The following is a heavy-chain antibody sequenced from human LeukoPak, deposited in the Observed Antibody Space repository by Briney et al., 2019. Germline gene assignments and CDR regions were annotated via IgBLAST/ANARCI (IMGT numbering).Heavy chain of an antibody. CDR3: AKGTKAHILTAYMRDRWFDP. J-gene: IGHJ5*02. Sequence: GGSLRLSCAASGFTVPDYAMTWVRQAPGKGLEWVSGISGSDGTTYYADSVKGRFTISRDNSKNTLYLQMNSLRAEDTAVYYCAKGTKAHILTAYMRDRWFDPWGQGTLVTVSS. CDR2: ISGSDGTT. V-gene: IGHV3-23*01. CDR1: GFTVPDYA. D-gene: IGHD3-9*01.